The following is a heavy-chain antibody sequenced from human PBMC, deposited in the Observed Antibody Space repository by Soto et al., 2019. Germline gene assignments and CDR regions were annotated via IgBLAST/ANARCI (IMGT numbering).Heavy chain of an antibody. CDR1: GFTFSDYY. CDR2: ISSSSSYT. V-gene: IGHV3-11*05. Sequence: PGGSLRLSCAASGFTFSDYYMSWIRQAPGKGLEWVSYISSSSSYTNYADSVKGRFTISRDNAKNSLYLQMNSLRAEDTAVYYCARAPLVVNDAFDIWGQGTMVTVSS. J-gene: IGHJ3*02. CDR3: ARAPLVVNDAFDI. D-gene: IGHD2-21*01.